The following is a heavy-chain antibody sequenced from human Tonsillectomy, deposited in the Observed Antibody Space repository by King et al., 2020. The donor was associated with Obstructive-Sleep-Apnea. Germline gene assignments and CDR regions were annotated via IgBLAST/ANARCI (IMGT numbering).Heavy chain of an antibody. CDR2: IYPRDSDP. CDR1: GYSFTNHW. V-gene: IGHV5-51*01. CDR3: ARRGASDILSGYYSEYDN. J-gene: IGHJ4*02. Sequence: VQLVESGAEVKKPGESLKISCKGSGYSFTNHWIGWVRQMPGKGLEWMGIIYPRDSDPRYSPSFQGQVTFSVDTSINTAYLQWSSLKASDTAMYYCARRGASDILSGYYSEYDNWGQGTRVTVSS. D-gene: IGHD3-9*01.